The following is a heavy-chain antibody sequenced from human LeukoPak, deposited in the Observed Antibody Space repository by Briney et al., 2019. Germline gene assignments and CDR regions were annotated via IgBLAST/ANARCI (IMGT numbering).Heavy chain of an antibody. J-gene: IGHJ4*02. Sequence: PSETLSLTCTVSGGSISSYYWSWIRQPAGKGLEWIGRIYTSGSTNYNPSLKSRVTMSVDTSKNHFSLKLSSVTAADTAVYYCAGARPAPAARHFDYWGQGTLVTVSP. CDR1: GGSISSYY. CDR2: IYTSGST. D-gene: IGHD2-2*01. CDR3: AGARPAPAARHFDY. V-gene: IGHV4-4*07.